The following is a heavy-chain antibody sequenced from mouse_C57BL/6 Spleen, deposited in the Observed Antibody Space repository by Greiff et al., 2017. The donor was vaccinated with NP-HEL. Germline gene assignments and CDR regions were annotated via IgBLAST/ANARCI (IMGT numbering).Heavy chain of an antibody. CDR1: GYSFTSYY. D-gene: IGHD1-1*01. Sequence: QVQLQQSGPELVKPGASVKISCKASGYSFTSYYIHWVKQRPGQGLEWIGWIYPGSGNTKYNEKFKGKATLTADTSSSTAYMQLSSLTSEDSAVYYCARALYYYGSSYVDYWGQGTTLTVSS. CDR2: IYPGSGNT. J-gene: IGHJ2*01. CDR3: ARALYYYGSSYVDY. V-gene: IGHV1-66*01.